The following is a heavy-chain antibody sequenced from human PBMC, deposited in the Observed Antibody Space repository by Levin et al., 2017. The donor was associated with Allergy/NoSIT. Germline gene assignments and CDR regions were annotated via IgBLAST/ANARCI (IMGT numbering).Heavy chain of an antibody. V-gene: IGHV6-1*01. J-gene: IGHJ6*02. Sequence: SETLSLTCAISGDSVSGNSAAWNWIRQSPSRGLEWLGRTYYRSRWYNDYAVSVKGRIIINPDTSKNQVSLQLNSVTPEDTGVYYCSRDPHYDIFTGHQPYGRDVWGQGTTVTVSS. CDR3: SRDPHYDIFTGHQPYGRDV. CDR2: TYYRSRWYN. D-gene: IGHD3-9*01. CDR1: GDSVSGNSAA.